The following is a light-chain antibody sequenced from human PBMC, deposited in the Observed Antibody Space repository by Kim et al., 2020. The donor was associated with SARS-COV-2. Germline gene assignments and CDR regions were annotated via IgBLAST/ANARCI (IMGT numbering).Light chain of an antibody. J-gene: IGLJ2*01. Sequence: SYELTQPPSVSVAPGKTARISCGGNNIGSKSVHWYQQKPGQAPVLVIYYDSDRPSGIPERFSGSNSGNTATLTISRVEAGDEGNYYCQVWNTSPEHPVFG. CDR3: QVWNTSPEHPV. CDR2: YDS. V-gene: IGLV3-21*04. CDR1: NIGSKS.